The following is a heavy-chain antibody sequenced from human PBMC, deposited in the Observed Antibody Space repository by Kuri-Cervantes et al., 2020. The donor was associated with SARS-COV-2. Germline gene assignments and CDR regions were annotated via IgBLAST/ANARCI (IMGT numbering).Heavy chain of an antibody. D-gene: IGHD6-19*01. CDR2: INPSDGRT. J-gene: IGHJ6*02. CDR1: GYTFTSYN. V-gene: IGHV1-46*01. Sequence: ASVKVSCKASGYTFTSYNMHWVRQAPGQGLEWMGIINPSDGRTRYAQKFQGGVTMTRDTSTSTVYMELRSLRSDDTAVYYCARDRGSSGWSWVYYYYGMDVWGQGTTVTVSS. CDR3: ARDRGSSGWSWVYYYYGMDV.